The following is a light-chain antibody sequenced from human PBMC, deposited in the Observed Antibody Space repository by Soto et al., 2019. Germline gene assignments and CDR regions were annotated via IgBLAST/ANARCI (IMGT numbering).Light chain of an antibody. Sequence: EIVMTQSPASLSVSPGESVTLSCRASQSVASNLAWYQQKPGQAPRLLIYGTSTRASGIPARFSGSGSGTEFTLTIGSLQSEDFAVYYCQQYSSSPSFGQGTRLEIK. CDR2: GTS. J-gene: IGKJ5*01. V-gene: IGKV3-15*01. CDR1: QSVASN. CDR3: QQYSSSPS.